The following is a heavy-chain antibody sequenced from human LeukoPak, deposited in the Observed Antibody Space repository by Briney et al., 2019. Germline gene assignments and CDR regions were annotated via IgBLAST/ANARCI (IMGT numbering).Heavy chain of an antibody. CDR1: GFTIGDYA. Sequence: SLRLSCTASGFTIGDYAMSRVRQAPGKGLEWVGFIRNKAYGGTTAYAASVKGRFTISRDDSKSIAYLQVNSLKTEDTAVYYCTRDWFRVAIDYWGQGTLVTVSS. CDR2: IRNKAYGGTT. J-gene: IGHJ4*02. CDR3: TRDWFRVAIDY. V-gene: IGHV3-49*04. D-gene: IGHD3-10*01.